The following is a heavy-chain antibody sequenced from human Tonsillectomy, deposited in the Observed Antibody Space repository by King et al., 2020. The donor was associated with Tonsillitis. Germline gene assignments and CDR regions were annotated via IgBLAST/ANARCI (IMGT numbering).Heavy chain of an antibody. CDR2: ISSNGFSR. CDR3: VKDQFTIFGVVNNFDN. D-gene: IGHD3-3*01. V-gene: IGHV3-64D*06. J-gene: IGHJ4*02. Sequence: VQLVESGGGLVQPGGSLRLSCSVSGFTFRSYAMHWVRQAPGKGLEDISAISSNGFSRYYADSVKGRFTISRDNSKNTLHLQMSSLRGDDTAVYYCVKDQFTIFGVVNNFDNWGQGTLVTVSS. CDR1: GFTFRSYA.